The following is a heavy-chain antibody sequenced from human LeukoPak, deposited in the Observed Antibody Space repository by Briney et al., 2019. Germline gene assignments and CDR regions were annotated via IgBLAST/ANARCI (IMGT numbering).Heavy chain of an antibody. CDR1: GYSFTTYG. J-gene: IGHJ5*02. CDR2: ISAYNGNT. D-gene: IGHD2-2*01. Sequence: ASVKVSCTASGYSFTTYGFSWVRQAPGQGLEWMGWISAYNGNTNYAQRLQGRVTMTTDTSTSTVYMELRSLRSDDTAMYYCARAAAPLDWFDPWGQGTLVTVSS. CDR3: ARAAAPLDWFDP. V-gene: IGHV1-18*01.